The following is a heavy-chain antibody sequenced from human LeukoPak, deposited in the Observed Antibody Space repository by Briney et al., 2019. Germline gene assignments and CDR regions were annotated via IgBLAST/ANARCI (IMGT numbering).Heavy chain of an antibody. CDR2: IYYSGST. CDR1: GGSISSSSYY. V-gene: IGHV4-39*01. Sequence: SETLSLTCTVSGGSISSSSYYWGWIRQPPGKGLEWSGSIYYSGSTYYNPSLKSRVTISVDTSKNQFSLKLSSVTAADTAVYYCARHGVAVAGFFDYWGQGTLVTVSS. J-gene: IGHJ4*02. D-gene: IGHD6-19*01. CDR3: ARHGVAVAGFFDY.